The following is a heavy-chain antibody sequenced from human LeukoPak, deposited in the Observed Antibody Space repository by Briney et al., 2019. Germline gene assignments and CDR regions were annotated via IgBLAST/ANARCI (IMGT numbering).Heavy chain of an antibody. Sequence: GGSLRLSCAASGFTFTDFAMNWFGQAPGKGLKWASGIGGGGTNTDYADSVKGRFTISRDNSKNTLTLQMSSLRADDTAVYFCAKDARGYHRPIDHWGQGILVTVSS. CDR1: GFTFTDFA. CDR3: AKDARGYHRPIDH. J-gene: IGHJ4*02. V-gene: IGHV3-23*01. CDR2: IGGGGTNT. D-gene: IGHD3-22*01.